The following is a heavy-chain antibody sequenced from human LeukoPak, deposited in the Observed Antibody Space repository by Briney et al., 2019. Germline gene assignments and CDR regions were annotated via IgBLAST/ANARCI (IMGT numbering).Heavy chain of an antibody. CDR3: ARSYYDSSGYSYYFDY. Sequence: SGPTLVNPTQTFTLTCTFSGFSLSTSGMCVSWIRQPPGKALEWLARIDWDDDKYYSTSLKTRLTISKDTSKNQVVLTMTNMDPVDTATYYCARSYYDSSGYSYYFDYWGQGTLVTVSS. CDR1: GFSLSTSGMC. J-gene: IGHJ4*02. D-gene: IGHD3-22*01. V-gene: IGHV2-70*11. CDR2: IDWDDDK.